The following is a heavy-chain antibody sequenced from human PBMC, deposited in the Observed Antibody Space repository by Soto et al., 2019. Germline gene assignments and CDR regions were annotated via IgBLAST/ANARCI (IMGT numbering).Heavy chain of an antibody. Sequence: EVQLLESGGGLVQPGGSLRLSCAASGFMFSSYAMTWVRQAPGKGLEWVSALSGGGDSTYYAASVRGRFAISRDNXXXXXXXXXXXXXXXXXXXXXXXXXXXXXYGPFDSWGQGTLVTVSS. CDR1: GFMFSSYA. CDR2: LSGGGDST. V-gene: IGHV3-23*01. CDR3: XXXXXXXYGPFDS. J-gene: IGHJ4*02. D-gene: IGHD4-17*01.